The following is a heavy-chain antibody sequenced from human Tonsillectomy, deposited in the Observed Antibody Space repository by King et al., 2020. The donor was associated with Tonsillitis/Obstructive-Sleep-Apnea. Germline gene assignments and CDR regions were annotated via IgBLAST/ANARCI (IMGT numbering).Heavy chain of an antibody. V-gene: IGHV3-30*18. D-gene: IGHD3-3*01. CDR3: AKELYDLWDGSGYYYYYMDV. CDR2: ISYDGSNK. J-gene: IGHJ6*03. CDR1: GFTFSSYG. Sequence: VQLVESGGGVVQPGRSLRLSCAASGFTFSSYGMHWVRQAPGKGLEWVAVISYDGSNKYYADSVKGRFTISRDNSKNTLYLQMNSLRSEGTAVYYCAKELYDLWDGSGYYYYYMDVWGKGTTVTVSS.